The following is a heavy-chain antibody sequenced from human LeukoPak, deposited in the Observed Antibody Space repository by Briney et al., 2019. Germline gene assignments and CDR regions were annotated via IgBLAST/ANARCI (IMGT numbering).Heavy chain of an antibody. J-gene: IGHJ6*02. CDR2: IHSDGSST. CDR1: GFTFSNYW. Sequence: GSLRLSCTASGFTFSNYWMHWVRQGPGKGLVWVSRIHSDGSSTTYADSVKGRFTISRDNAENTLYLQMNSLRAEDTAVYYCARGNYYSMDVWGQGTTVTVSS. CDR3: ARGNYYSMDV. V-gene: IGHV3-74*01.